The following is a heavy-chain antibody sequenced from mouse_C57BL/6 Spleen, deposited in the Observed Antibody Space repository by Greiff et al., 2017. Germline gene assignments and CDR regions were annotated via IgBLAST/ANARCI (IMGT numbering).Heavy chain of an antibody. CDR3: AREGVTTRYFDY. CDR2: INPSNGGT. J-gene: IGHJ2*01. D-gene: IGHD1-1*01. Sequence: VQLQQPGTELVKPGASVKLSCKASGYTFTSYWMQWVKPRPGQGLEWIGNINPSNGGTNYNEKFKSKATLTVDKSSSTAYMQLSSLTSEDSAVYYCAREGVTTRYFDYWGQGTTLTVSS. CDR1: GYTFTSYW. V-gene: IGHV1-53*01.